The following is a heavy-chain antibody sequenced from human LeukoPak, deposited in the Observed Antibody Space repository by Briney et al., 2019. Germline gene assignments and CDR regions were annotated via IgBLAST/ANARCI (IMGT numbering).Heavy chain of an antibody. D-gene: IGHD2-15*01. CDR2: IIPIFGTA. CDR3: ARGYCSGGSCYPFDY. Sequence: GASVKVSCKASGGTFSSYAIGWVRQAPGQGLEWMGGIIPIFGTANYAQKFQGRVTITADKSTSTAYMELSSLRSEDTAVYYCARGYCSGGSCYPFDYWGQGTLVTVSS. CDR1: GGTFSSYA. J-gene: IGHJ4*02. V-gene: IGHV1-69*06.